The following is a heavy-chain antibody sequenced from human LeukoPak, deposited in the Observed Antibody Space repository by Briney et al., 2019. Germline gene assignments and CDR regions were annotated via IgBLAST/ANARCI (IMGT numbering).Heavy chain of an antibody. V-gene: IGHV4-38-2*02. CDR2: IYHSGST. J-gene: IGHJ4*02. Sequence: PSETLSLTCTVSGYSISSGYYWGWIRQPPGKGLEWIGSIYHSGSTYYNPSLKSRVSISVDTSKNQFSLNLSSVTAADTAVYYCARRRGYSYGYDFDYWGQGTLVTVSS. CDR1: GYSISSGYY. CDR3: ARRRGYSYGYDFDY. D-gene: IGHD5-18*01.